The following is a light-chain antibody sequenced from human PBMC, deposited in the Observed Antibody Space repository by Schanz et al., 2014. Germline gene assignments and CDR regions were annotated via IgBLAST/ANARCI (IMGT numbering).Light chain of an antibody. CDR1: SSDVGVYIY. Sequence: QSVLTQPASVSGSPGQSITISCTGTSSDVGVYIYVSWYQQHPGKAPKLMIYDVSNRPSGVSNRFSGSKSGNTASLTISGLQAEDEADYYCSSYTSSSTDYVFGTGTKLTVL. V-gene: IGLV2-14*01. J-gene: IGLJ1*01. CDR2: DVS. CDR3: SSYTSSSTDYV.